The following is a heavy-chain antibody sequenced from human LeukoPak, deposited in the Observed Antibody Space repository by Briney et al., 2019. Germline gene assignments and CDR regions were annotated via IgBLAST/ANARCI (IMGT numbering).Heavy chain of an antibody. J-gene: IGHJ4*02. CDR1: GYTFINYY. D-gene: IGHD5-18*01. CDR2: INPSGGST. Sequence: VASVKVSCKASGYTFINYYIHWVRQAPGQGLEWMGIINPSGGSTSYAQKFQGRVTMTRDMSTSTVYMELSSLRSEDTAVYYCARYDTAMVNGIDYWGQGTLVTVSS. CDR3: ARYDTAMVNGIDY. V-gene: IGHV1-46*01.